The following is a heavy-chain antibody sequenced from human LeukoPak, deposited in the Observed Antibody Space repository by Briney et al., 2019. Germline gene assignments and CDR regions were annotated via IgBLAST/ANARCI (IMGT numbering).Heavy chain of an antibody. CDR2: INHSGST. CDR1: GGSFSGYY. Sequence: SETLSLTCAVYGGSFSGYYWSWIRQPPGKGLEWIGEINHSGSTNYNPSLKSRVTISVDTSKNQFSLKLSSVTAADTAVYYCARHLRVPYYYYCMDVWGKGTTVTISS. J-gene: IGHJ6*03. V-gene: IGHV4-34*01. CDR3: ARHLRVPYYYYCMDV.